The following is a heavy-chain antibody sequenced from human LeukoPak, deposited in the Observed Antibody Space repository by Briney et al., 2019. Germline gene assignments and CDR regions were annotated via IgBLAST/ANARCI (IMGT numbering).Heavy chain of an antibody. J-gene: IGHJ6*03. D-gene: IGHD1-26*01. CDR1: GGSISSSSYY. Sequence: SETLSLTCTVSGGSISSSSYYWGWIRQPPGKRLEWIGSIYYSGSTYYNPSLKSRVTISVDTSKNQFSLKLSSVTAADTAVYYCARRLSVGVPGYYYYYMDVWGKGTTVTVSS. CDR3: ARRLSVGVPGYYYYYMDV. V-gene: IGHV4-39*01. CDR2: IYYSGST.